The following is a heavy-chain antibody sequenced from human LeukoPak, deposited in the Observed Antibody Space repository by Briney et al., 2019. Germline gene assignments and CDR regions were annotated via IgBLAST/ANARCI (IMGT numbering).Heavy chain of an antibody. CDR1: GGSIGSSSYY. D-gene: IGHD1-26*01. CDR3: ARDLVGANDY. Sequence: SETLSLTCTVSGGSIGSSSYYWGWIRQPPGKGLEWIGSIYYSGSTYYNPSLKSRVTISVDTSKNQFSLKLSSVTAADTAVYYCARDLVGANDYWGQGTLVTVSS. CDR2: IYYSGST. V-gene: IGHV4-39*07. J-gene: IGHJ4*02.